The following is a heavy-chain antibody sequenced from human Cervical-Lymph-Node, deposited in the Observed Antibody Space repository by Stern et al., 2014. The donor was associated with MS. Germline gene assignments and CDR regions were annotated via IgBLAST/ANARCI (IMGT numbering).Heavy chain of an antibody. CDR1: GYTFTSYG. CDR3: ARDSNYDNDDYLSINWFDP. Sequence: QVQLVQSGAEVKKPGASVKVSCKASGYTFTSYGITWVRQAPGQGLEWMGWISAYNGNTNFAQKLQGRVTMTTDTSTSTAYMELRSLRSADTAVYYCARDSNYDNDDYLSINWFDPWGQGTLVTVSS. D-gene: IGHD4-17*01. V-gene: IGHV1-18*01. J-gene: IGHJ5*02. CDR2: ISAYNGNT.